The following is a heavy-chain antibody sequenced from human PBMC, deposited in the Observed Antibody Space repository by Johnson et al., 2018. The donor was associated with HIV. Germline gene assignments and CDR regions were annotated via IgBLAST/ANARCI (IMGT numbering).Heavy chain of an antibody. D-gene: IGHD1-26*01. Sequence: VQLVESGGGLVKPGGSLRLSCAASGFTFSNAWMSWVRQAPGKGLEWVGRIQSKTDGGTTDYAATVKGRFTISRDDSKNTLSLQMNSLKTEDTAVYYCTPRRVVGATPTPDDAFDIWGQGTMVTVSS. V-gene: IGHV3-15*01. CDR1: GFTFSNAW. CDR2: IQSKTDGGTT. J-gene: IGHJ3*02. CDR3: TPRRVVGATPTPDDAFDI.